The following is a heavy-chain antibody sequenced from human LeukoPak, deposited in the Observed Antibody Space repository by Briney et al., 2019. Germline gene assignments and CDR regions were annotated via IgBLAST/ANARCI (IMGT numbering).Heavy chain of an antibody. CDR1: GFTFGYYW. CDR3: AKSHYYDSSGYYLPFDY. J-gene: IGHJ4*02. V-gene: IGHV3-23*01. CDR2: ISGSGGST. D-gene: IGHD3-22*01. Sequence: GGSLRLSRAASGFTFGYYWMSWVRQAPGKGLEWASAISGSGGSTYYADSVKGRFTISRDNSKNTLYLQMNSLRAEDTAFYYCAKSHYYDSSGYYLPFDYWGQGTLVTVSS.